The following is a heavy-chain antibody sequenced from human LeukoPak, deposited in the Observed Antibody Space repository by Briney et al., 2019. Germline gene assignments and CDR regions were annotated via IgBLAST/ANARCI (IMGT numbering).Heavy chain of an antibody. CDR3: ARASGSPGYSGYEIDY. D-gene: IGHD5-12*01. V-gene: IGHV4-4*07. CDR2: IYTSGST. Sequence: SETLSLTCTVSGGSISSYYWSWIRQPAGKGLEWIGRIYTSGSTNYNPSLKSRVTMSVDTSKNQFSLKLSSVTAADTAVYYCARASGSPGYSGYEIDYWGQGTLVTVSS. CDR1: GGSISSYY. J-gene: IGHJ4*02.